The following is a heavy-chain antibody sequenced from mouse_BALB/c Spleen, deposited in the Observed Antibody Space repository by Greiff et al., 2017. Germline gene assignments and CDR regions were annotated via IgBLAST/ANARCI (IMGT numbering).Heavy chain of an antibody. CDR3: ARNWDYFDY. CDR2: IDPSDSET. V-gene: IGHV1-69*02. Sequence: QVHVKQPGAELVKPGAPVKLSCKASGYTFTSYWMNWVKQRPGRGLEWIGRIDPSDSETHYNQKFKDKATLTVDKSSSTAYIQLSSLTSEDSAVYYCARNWDYFDYWGQGTTLTVSS. D-gene: IGHD4-1*01. CDR1: GYTFTSYW. J-gene: IGHJ2*01.